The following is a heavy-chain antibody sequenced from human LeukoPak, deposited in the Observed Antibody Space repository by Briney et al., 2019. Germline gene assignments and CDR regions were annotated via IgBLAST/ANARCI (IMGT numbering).Heavy chain of an antibody. CDR3: ARDSQQVFGGWFDP. J-gene: IGHJ5*02. V-gene: IGHV3-66*01. CDR1: GVTVNSNY. CDR2: IYSGGST. Sequence: GGSLRLSCAASGVTVNSNYLSWVRQAPGRGLEWVSVIYSGGSTYYADSVKGRFTISRDNSKNTLYLQMNSPRAEDTAVYYCARDSQQVFGGWFDPWGQGTLVTVSS. D-gene: IGHD6-13*01.